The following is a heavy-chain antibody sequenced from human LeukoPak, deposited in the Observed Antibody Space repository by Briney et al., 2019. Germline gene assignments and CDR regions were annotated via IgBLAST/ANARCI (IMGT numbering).Heavy chain of an antibody. D-gene: IGHD6-13*01. CDR1: GGSISTYY. Sequence: PSETLSLTCTVSGGSISTYYWRWIRQPAGKGLEWIGRIYTDGSTICNPSLKSRVTVSVDTSKNQFPLKLRSVTAADTAVYYCARDQYAEAGLNWFDPWGQGTLVTVPS. CDR2: IYTDGST. CDR3: ARDQYAEAGLNWFDP. J-gene: IGHJ5*02. V-gene: IGHV4-4*07.